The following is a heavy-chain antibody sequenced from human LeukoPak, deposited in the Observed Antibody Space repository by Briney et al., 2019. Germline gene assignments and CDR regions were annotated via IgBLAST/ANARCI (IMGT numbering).Heavy chain of an antibody. CDR3: AREQMDYSSGWYGDY. J-gene: IGHJ4*02. V-gene: IGHV3-48*03. D-gene: IGHD6-19*01. Sequence: GGSLRLSCAASGFTFSSYEMNWVRQAPGKGLEWVSYISSSGSTIYYADSVKGRFTISRDNAKNSLYLQMNSLRAEDTAVYYCAREQMDYSSGWYGDYWGQGTLVTVSS. CDR2: ISSSGSTI. CDR1: GFTFSSYE.